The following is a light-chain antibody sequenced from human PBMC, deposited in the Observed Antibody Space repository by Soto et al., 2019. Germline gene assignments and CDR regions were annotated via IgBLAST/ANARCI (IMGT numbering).Light chain of an antibody. V-gene: IGKV3-11*01. CDR3: QQRYSWRT. J-gene: IGKJ1*01. Sequence: EIVLTQSPVTLSLSPGERATLSYRASQSISSYLAWYQQKPGQAPRLLIYDASNRATGIPARFSGSGSGTDFTLTISSLEPEDSAVYYCQQRYSWRTFGQGTKVDIK. CDR1: QSISSY. CDR2: DAS.